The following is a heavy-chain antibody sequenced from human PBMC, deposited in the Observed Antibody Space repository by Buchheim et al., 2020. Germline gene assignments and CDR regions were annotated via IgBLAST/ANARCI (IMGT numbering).Heavy chain of an antibody. V-gene: IGHV3-30*02. Sequence: QVQLVESGGGVVQPGRSLRLSCAASGFTFSNYDMHWVRQAPGKGLEWVSFIRYDGSTKYYTDSVKGRFTISRDNSKNSLYLQMNSLGVEDTAVYYCAKFYDTTSRLDVWG. CDR1: GFTFSNYD. CDR3: AKFYDTTSRLDV. CDR2: IRYDGSTK. D-gene: IGHD3-22*01. J-gene: IGHJ3*01.